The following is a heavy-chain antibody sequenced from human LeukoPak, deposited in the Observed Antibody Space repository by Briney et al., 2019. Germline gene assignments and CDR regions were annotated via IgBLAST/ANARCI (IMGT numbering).Heavy chain of an antibody. Sequence: SQTLSLTCALSGDTVSSNSAAWNWLRQSPSRGLEWLVRTYYRSKWYNDYAVSVKSRITINPDTSKNQFSLQLNSVTPEDTAVYYCARDTAGARKGDYYYGMDVWGQGTTVTVSS. CDR3: ARDTAGARKGDYYYGMDV. D-gene: IGHD5-18*01. V-gene: IGHV6-1*01. CDR2: TYYRSKWYN. J-gene: IGHJ6*02. CDR1: GDTVSSNSAA.